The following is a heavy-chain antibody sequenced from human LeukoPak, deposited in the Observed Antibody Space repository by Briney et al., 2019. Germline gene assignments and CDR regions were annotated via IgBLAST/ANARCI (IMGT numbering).Heavy chain of an antibody. Sequence: GGSLRLSCAASGFTVSSNYMSWVRQAPGKGLEWVSVIYSGGSTYYADSVKGRFTISRDNSKNTLHLQMNSLRAEDTAVYYCARDNYGDYGTYFDYWGQGTLVTVSS. CDR1: GFTVSSNY. CDR2: IYSGGST. J-gene: IGHJ4*02. D-gene: IGHD4-17*01. CDR3: ARDNYGDYGTYFDY. V-gene: IGHV3-53*01.